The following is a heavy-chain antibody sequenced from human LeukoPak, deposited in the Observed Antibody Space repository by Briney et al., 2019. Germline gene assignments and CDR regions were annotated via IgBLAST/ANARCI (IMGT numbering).Heavy chain of an antibody. D-gene: IGHD1-26*01. CDR1: GFTFSSYA. CDR2: ISYDGSNK. CDR3: EASGSYSNVAGY. J-gene: IGHJ4*02. V-gene: IGHV3-30-3*01. Sequence: GGSLRLSCAASGFTFSSYAMHWVRQAPGKGLEWVAVISYDGSNKYYADSVEGRFTISRDNSKNTLYLQMNSLRAEDTAVYYCEASGSYSNVAGYWGQGTLVTVSS.